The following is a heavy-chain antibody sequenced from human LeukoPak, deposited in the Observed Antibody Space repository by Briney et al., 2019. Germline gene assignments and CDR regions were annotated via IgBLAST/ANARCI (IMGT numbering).Heavy chain of an antibody. V-gene: IGHV1-2*02. Sequence: ASVKVSCKTSGYTFTGYYMHWVRQAPGQGLEWMGWINPYSGGTNYAQKFQGRVTMTRDTSISTAYMELSRLRSDDTAVYYCARPPGGTVTTVDYWGQGTLVTVSS. CDR3: ARPPGGTVTTVDY. J-gene: IGHJ4*02. D-gene: IGHD4-17*01. CDR1: GYTFTGYY. CDR2: INPYSGGT.